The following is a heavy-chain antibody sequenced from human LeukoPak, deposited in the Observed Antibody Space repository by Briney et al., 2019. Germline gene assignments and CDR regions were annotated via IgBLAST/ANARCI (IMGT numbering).Heavy chain of an antibody. V-gene: IGHV4-34*01. CDR2: INHSGST. CDR3: ARGREGYYYDSSGYYYPPYFDY. D-gene: IGHD3-22*01. Sequence: SETLSLTCAVYGGSFSGYYWSRIRQPPGKGLEWIGEINHSGSTNYNPSLKSRVTISVDTSKNQFSLKLSSVTAADTAVYYCARGREGYYYDSSGYYYPPYFDYWGQGTLVTVSS. J-gene: IGHJ4*02. CDR1: GGSFSGYY.